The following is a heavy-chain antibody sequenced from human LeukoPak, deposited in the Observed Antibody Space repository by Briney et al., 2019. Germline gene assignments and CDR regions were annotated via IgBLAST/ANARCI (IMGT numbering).Heavy chain of an antibody. V-gene: IGHV4-59*08. CDR2: IYYSGST. Sequence: SETLSLTCTVSGGSISSYCWSWIRQPPGKGLEWIGYIYYSGSTNYNPSLKSRVTISVDTSKNQFSLKLSSVTAADTAVYYCARHPTIAAAGTFWFDPWGQGTLVTVSS. CDR1: GGSISSYC. CDR3: ARHPTIAAAGTFWFDP. J-gene: IGHJ5*02. D-gene: IGHD6-13*01.